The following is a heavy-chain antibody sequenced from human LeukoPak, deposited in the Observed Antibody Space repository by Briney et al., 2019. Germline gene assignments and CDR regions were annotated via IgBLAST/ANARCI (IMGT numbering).Heavy chain of an antibody. CDR2: IYYSGST. CDR1: GGSISSGGYY. J-gene: IGHJ6*02. Sequence: SETLSLTCTVSGGSISSGGYYWSWIRQHLRKGLEWIGYIYYSGSTYYNPSLRSRVTISVDTSKNQFSLKLSSVTAADTAVYYCARDYDFWSGSYYYGMDVWGQGTTVTVSS. V-gene: IGHV4-31*03. D-gene: IGHD3-3*01. CDR3: ARDYDFWSGSYYYGMDV.